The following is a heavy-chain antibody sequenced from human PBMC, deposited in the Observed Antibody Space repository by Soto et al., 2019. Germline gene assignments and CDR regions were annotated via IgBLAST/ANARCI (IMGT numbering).Heavy chain of an antibody. D-gene: IGHD3-22*01. V-gene: IGHV4-59*07. CDR1: GSSIISSY. CDR3: ARGYYDSSGKYNNFDI. J-gene: IGHJ3*02. CDR2: VYYSGST. Sequence: KSSDTLSLTCTVSGSSIISSYWSWILQSPGKGLEWIGYVYYSGSTNYNPSLKSRVTISVDTSKNQFSLKLSSVTAADTAVYYCARGYYDSSGKYNNFDIWGQGKMVTV.